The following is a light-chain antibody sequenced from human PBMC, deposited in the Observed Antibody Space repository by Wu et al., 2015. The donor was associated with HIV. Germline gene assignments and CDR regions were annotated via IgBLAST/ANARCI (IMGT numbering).Light chain of an antibody. Sequence: EIVLTQSPGTLSLSPGERVTLSCRASQNIYNNYFAWYQQKPGQAPRLLIFDTSSRATGISDRFSGSGSGTDFTLTISRLEPEDFAMYYCQQYGSSSRYSFGQGTKLEIK. V-gene: IGKV3-20*01. CDR2: DTS. J-gene: IGKJ2*03. CDR3: QQYGSSSRYS. CDR1: QNIYNNY.